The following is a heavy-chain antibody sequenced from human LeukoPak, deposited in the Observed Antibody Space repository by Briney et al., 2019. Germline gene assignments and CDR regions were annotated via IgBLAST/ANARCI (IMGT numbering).Heavy chain of an antibody. Sequence: PSETLSLTCIVYGGSFSGYYWSWIRQPPGKGLEWIGEINHSGSTNYNPSLKSRVTISVDTSKNQFSLKLSSVTAADTAVYYCARQRRVRGAKEVYYYYYYYMDVWGKGTTVTISS. CDR1: GGSFSGYY. V-gene: IGHV4-34*01. J-gene: IGHJ6*03. CDR3: ARQRRVRGAKEVYYYYYYYMDV. D-gene: IGHD3-10*01. CDR2: INHSGST.